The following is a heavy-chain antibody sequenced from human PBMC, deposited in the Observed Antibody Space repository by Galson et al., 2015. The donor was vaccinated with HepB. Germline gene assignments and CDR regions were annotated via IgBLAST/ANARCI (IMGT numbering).Heavy chain of an antibody. J-gene: IGHJ4*02. V-gene: IGHV2-70*04. Sequence: PALVKPTQTLTLTCTFSGSSLSTSGMRVSWIRQPPGKALEWLARIDWDDDKFYSTSLKTRLTISKDTSKNQVVLTMTNMDPVDTATYYCARETYGGYFDYWGQGTLVTVSS. CDR1: GSSLSTSGMR. CDR3: ARETYGGYFDY. D-gene: IGHD4/OR15-4a*01. CDR2: IDWDDDK.